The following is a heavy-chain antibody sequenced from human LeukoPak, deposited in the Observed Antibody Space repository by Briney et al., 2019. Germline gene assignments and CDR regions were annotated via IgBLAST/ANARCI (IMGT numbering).Heavy chain of an antibody. CDR3: AKAGGGLEYYFDY. V-gene: IGHV3-23*01. Sequence: PGGSLRLSCVASGFIFSNYAMSWVRQAPGKGLEWVSTLSASGGNTYYADSVKGRFTISRDTSKNTVYLQMNSLRAEDTAVYYCAKAGGGLEYYFDYWGQGTLVTVSS. CDR1: GFIFSNYA. J-gene: IGHJ4*02. CDR2: LSASGGNT. D-gene: IGHD3-3*01.